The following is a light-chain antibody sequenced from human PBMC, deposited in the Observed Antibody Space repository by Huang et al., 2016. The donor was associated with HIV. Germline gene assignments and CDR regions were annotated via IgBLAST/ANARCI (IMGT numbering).Light chain of an antibody. CDR2: DAS. J-gene: IGKJ2*01. V-gene: IGKV3-11*01. Sequence: EIVLTQSPATLSLSPGDRATLSCRASQSVENSLAWYQQKPGQPPRLPMYDASIRATGIPARFSGSGSGTDFTLTISSLEPDDFAVYYCQQRSKWPPVYTFGQGTKLEIK. CDR1: QSVENS. CDR3: QQRSKWPPVYT.